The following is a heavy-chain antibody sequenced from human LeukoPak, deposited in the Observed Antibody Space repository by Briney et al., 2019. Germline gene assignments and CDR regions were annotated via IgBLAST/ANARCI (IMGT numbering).Heavy chain of an antibody. CDR2: IYYSGST. Sequence: SETLSLTCTVSGGSVSSGNSYWSWIRQPPGKGLECIGYIYYSGSTNYNPSLKSRVTISVDTSKNQFSLKLSSVTAADTAVYYCARGSVARSTSLAFDIWGQGTMVTVSS. J-gene: IGHJ3*02. V-gene: IGHV4-61*01. CDR3: ARGSVARSTSLAFDI. D-gene: IGHD2-2*01. CDR1: GGSVSSGNSY.